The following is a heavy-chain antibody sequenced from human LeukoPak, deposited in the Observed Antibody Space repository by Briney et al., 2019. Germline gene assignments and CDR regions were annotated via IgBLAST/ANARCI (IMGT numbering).Heavy chain of an antibody. V-gene: IGHV4-39*02. Sequence: SETLSLTCTVSGGSISSSSYYWGWIRQPPGKGLEWIGIIYYRGSTYYNPSLKSRVTISVDTSKNQFSLNLSSVTAADTAVYYCAREPGYCSGGSCYGGWFDPWGQGTLVTVSA. D-gene: IGHD2-15*01. CDR2: IYYRGST. CDR3: AREPGYCSGGSCYGGWFDP. CDR1: GGSISSSSYY. J-gene: IGHJ5*02.